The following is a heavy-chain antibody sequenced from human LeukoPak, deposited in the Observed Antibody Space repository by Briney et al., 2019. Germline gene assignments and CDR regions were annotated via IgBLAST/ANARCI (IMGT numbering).Heavy chain of an antibody. D-gene: IGHD1-26*01. CDR3: ARSRVGWPFDY. V-gene: IGHV4-34*01. Sequence: SETLSLTCAVYGGSFSGYYWSWIRQSPGKGLEWIGEINHSGSTNYNPSLKSRVTISVDTSKNQFSLKLSSVTAADTAVYYCARSRVGWPFDYRGQGTLVTVSS. CDR1: GGSFSGYY. J-gene: IGHJ4*02. CDR2: INHSGST.